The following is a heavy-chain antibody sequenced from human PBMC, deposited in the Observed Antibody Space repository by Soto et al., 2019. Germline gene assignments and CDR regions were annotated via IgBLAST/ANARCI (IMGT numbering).Heavy chain of an antibody. J-gene: IGHJ4*02. Sequence: EVQLLESGGGLVQPGGSLRLSCAASGFTFSSYAMSWVRQAPGKGLEWVSAISGSGGSTYYADSVKGRFTISRDNSKNTRYLQMNSLRAEDTAVYYCATDRGYSSGLDWGQGTLVTVSS. CDR3: ATDRGYSSGLD. CDR2: ISGSGGST. V-gene: IGHV3-23*01. CDR1: GFTFSSYA. D-gene: IGHD6-19*01.